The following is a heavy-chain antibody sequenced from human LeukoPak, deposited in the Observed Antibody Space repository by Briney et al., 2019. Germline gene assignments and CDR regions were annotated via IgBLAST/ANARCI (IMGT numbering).Heavy chain of an antibody. CDR3: ARAYRLGGYCSGGSCYDILTLIPDAFDI. CDR1: GYTFTSYG. D-gene: IGHD2-15*01. J-gene: IGHJ3*02. CDR2: ISAYNGNT. Sequence: GASVKVSCKASGYTFTSYGVSWVRQAPGQGLEWMGWISAYNGNTNYAQKLQGRVTMTTDTSTSTAYMELRSLRSDDTAVYYCARAYRLGGYCSGGSCYDILTLIPDAFDIWGQGTMVTVSS. V-gene: IGHV1-18*01.